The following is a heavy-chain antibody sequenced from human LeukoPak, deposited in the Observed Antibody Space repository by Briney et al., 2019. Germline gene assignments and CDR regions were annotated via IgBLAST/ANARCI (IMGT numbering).Heavy chain of an antibody. J-gene: IGHJ5*02. Sequence: PSETLSLTCTVSGGSISIYYWSWIRQPPGKGLEWIGYIYYSGSTNYNPSLKSRVTLSIDTSKNQFSLKLSSVTAADTAVYFCARQVRTTVHFDPWGQGTLVTVSS. D-gene: IGHD4-17*01. CDR1: GGSISIYY. CDR2: IYYSGST. CDR3: ARQVRTTVHFDP. V-gene: IGHV4-59*01.